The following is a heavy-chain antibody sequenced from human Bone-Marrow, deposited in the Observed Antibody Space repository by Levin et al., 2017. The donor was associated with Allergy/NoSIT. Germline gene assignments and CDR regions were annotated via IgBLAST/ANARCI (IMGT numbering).Heavy chain of an antibody. CDR2: IYYSGST. CDR3: ARVLYSGGSCSSKWFDP. Sequence: SETLSLTCTVSGGSISSGGYYWSWIRQHPGKGLEWIGYIYYSGSTYYNPSLKSRVTISVDTSKNQFSLKLSSVTAADTAVYYCARVLYSGGSCSSKWFDPWGQGTLVTVSS. V-gene: IGHV4-31*03. J-gene: IGHJ5*02. CDR1: GGSISSGGYY. D-gene: IGHD2-15*01.